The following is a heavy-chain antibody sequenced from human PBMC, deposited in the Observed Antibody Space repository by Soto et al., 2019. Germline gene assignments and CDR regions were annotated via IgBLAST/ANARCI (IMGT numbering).Heavy chain of an antibody. J-gene: IGHJ6*02. CDR2: IYYSGST. CDR1: GGSISSHY. Sequence: PSETLSLTCTVAGGSISSHYWSWIRQPTGKGLEWIGYIYYSGSTNYNPSLKSRVTISVDTSKNQFSLKLSSVTAADTAVYYCARYQGITTFGVYSMYYNGMDVWGPGTTVTV. CDR3: ARYQGITTFGVYSMYYNGMDV. D-gene: IGHD3-3*01. V-gene: IGHV4-59*11.